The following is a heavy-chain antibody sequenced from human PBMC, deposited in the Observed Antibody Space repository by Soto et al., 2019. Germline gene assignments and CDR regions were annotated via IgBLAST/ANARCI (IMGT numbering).Heavy chain of an antibody. V-gene: IGHV1-18*01. J-gene: IGHJ5*02. CDR2: ISAYNGNT. CDR1: GYTFTSYG. CDR3: ACQGITMVRGVIHP. D-gene: IGHD3-10*01. Sequence: QVQLVQSGAEVKKPGASVKVSCKASGYTFTSYGISWVRQAPGQGLEWMGWISAYNGNTNYAQKLQGRVTMTTDTXXSTAYMELRSLRSDDTAVYYCACQGITMVRGVIHPWGQGTLVTVSS.